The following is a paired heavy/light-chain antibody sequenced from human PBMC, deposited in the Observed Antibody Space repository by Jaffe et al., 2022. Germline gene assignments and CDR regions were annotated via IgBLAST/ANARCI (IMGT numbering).Light chain of an antibody. Sequence: QSVLTQPPSVSAAPGQKVTISCSGSSSNIGNNYVSWYQQLPGTAPKLLIYDNNKRPSGIPDRFSGSKSGTSATLGITGLQTGDEADYYCGTWDSSLSAEVFGTGTKVTVL. CDR1: SSNIGNNY. CDR3: GTWDSSLSAEV. V-gene: IGLV1-51*01. CDR2: DNN. J-gene: IGLJ1*01.
Heavy chain of an antibody. CDR2: IIPILGIA. V-gene: IGHV1-69*02. CDR3: ARAGTHYYGSGSYPAFGTVYNWFDP. D-gene: IGHD3-10*01. CDR1: GGTFSSYT. Sequence: QVQLVQSGAEVKKPGSSVKVSCKASGGTFSSYTISWVRQAPGQGLEWMGRIIPILGIANYAQKFQGRVTITADKSTSTAYMELSSLRSEDTAVYYCARAGTHYYGSGSYPAFGTVYNWFDPWGQGTLVTVSS. J-gene: IGHJ5*02.